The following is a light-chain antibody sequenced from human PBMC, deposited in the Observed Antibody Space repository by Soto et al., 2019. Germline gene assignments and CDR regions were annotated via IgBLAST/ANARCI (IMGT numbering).Light chain of an antibody. CDR2: GVS. V-gene: IGLV2-14*01. CDR3: TSYTSSSTLRV. J-gene: IGLJ3*02. Sequence: QSALTQPASVSGSPGQSITISCTGTSSDVGGYNFVSLYQQHPGKAPKLIIYGVSNRPSGVSNRFSGSKSGDTASLTISGLQAEDEADYYCTSYTSSSTLRVFGGGTKVTVL. CDR1: SSDVGGYNF.